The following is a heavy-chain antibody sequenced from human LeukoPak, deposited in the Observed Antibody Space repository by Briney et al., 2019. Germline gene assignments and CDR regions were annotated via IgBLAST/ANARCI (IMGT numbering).Heavy chain of an antibody. D-gene: IGHD2-21*01. CDR1: GYTLTELS. Sequence: GASVKVSCKVSGYTLTELSMHWVQQAPGKGLEWMGGFDPEDGETIYAQKFQGRVTMTEDTSTDTAYMELSSLRSEDTAVYYCATDHPGAIATPIDYWGQGTLVTVSS. CDR2: FDPEDGET. V-gene: IGHV1-24*01. J-gene: IGHJ4*02. CDR3: ATDHPGAIATPIDY.